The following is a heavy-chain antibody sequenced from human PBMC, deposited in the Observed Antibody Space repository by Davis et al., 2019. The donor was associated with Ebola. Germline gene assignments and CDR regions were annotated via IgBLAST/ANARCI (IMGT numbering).Heavy chain of an antibody. CDR3: ASKVYYYYGMDV. CDR1: GGTFTSYG. J-gene: IGHJ6*02. CDR2: ISAYNGNT. V-gene: IGHV1-18*01. Sequence: AASVKVSCKASGGTFTSYGISWVRQAPGQGLEWMGWISAYNGNTNYAQKFQGWVTMTRDTSISTAYMELSRLRSDDTAVYYCASKVYYYYGMDVWGQGTTVTVSS.